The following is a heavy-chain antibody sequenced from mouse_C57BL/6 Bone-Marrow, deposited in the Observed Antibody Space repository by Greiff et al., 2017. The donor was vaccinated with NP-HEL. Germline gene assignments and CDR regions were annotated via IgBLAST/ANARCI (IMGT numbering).Heavy chain of an antibody. CDR2: IDPSDSYT. CDR1: GYTFTSYW. V-gene: IGHV1-59*01. D-gene: IGHD1-1*01. CDR3: AREYYAHWYFDV. Sequence: QVQLQQPGAELVRPGTSVKLSCKASGYTFTSYWMHWVKQRPGQGLEWIGVIDPSDSYTNYNQKFKGKATLTVDTSSSTAYMQLSSLTSEDSAVYYCAREYYAHWYFDVWGTGTTVTVSS. J-gene: IGHJ1*03.